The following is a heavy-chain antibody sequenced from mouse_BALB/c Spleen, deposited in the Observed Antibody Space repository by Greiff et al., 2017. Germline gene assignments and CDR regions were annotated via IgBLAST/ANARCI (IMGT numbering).Heavy chain of an antibody. CDR2: ILPGSGST. D-gene: IGHD1-1*01. CDR3: ARDYDSSDEKYFDY. J-gene: IGHJ2*01. V-gene: IGHV1-9*01. Sequence: VQLKESGAELMKPGASVKISCKATGYTFSSYWIQWVKQRPGHGLEWIGEILPGSGSTNYNEKFKGKATFTADTSSNTAYMQLSSLTSEVSAVYYGARDYDSSDEKYFDYWGQGTTLTVSS. CDR1: GYTFSSYW.